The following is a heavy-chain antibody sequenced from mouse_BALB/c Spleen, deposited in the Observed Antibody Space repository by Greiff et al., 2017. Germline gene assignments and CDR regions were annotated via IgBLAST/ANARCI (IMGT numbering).Heavy chain of an antibody. CDR1: GYTFTSYW. D-gene: IGHD2-14*01. J-gene: IGHJ4*01. V-gene: IGHV1-7*01. CDR2: INPSTGYT. Sequence: VQLQQSGAELAKPGASVKMSCKASGYTFTSYWMHWVKQRPGQGLEWIGYINPSTGYTEYNQKFKDKATLTADKSSSTAYMQLSSLTSEDSAVYYCARIGYDDLYAMDYWGQGTSVTVSS. CDR3: ARIGYDDLYAMDY.